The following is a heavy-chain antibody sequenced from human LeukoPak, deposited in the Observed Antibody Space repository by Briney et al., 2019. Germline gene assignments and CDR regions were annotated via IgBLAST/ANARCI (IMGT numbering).Heavy chain of an antibody. CDR3: AKEPTSYSSGWYFHH. J-gene: IGHJ1*01. D-gene: IGHD6-25*01. Sequence: GGSLRLSCAASGFTFTNYGMHWVRQAPGKGLEWVAVISYDGRNKYYTDSVKGRFTISRDNSKNTLYLQMNSLRAEGTAVYYCAKEPTSYSSGWYFHHWGQGTLVTVSS. V-gene: IGHV3-30*18. CDR1: GFTFTNYG. CDR2: ISYDGRNK.